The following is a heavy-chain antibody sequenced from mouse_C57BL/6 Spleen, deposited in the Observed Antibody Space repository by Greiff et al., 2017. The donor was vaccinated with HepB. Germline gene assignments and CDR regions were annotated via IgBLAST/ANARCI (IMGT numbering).Heavy chain of an antibody. V-gene: IGHV5-17*01. CDR1: GFTFSDYG. Sequence: EVKLMESGGGLVKPGGSLKLSCAASGFTFSDYGMHWVRQAPEKGLEWVAYISSGSSTIYYADTVKGRFTISRDNAKNTLFLQMTSLRSEDTAMYYCARNYYGSRTPYYFGYWGQGTTLTVSS. CDR3: ARNYYGSRTPYYFGY. J-gene: IGHJ2*01. CDR2: ISSGSSTI. D-gene: IGHD1-1*01.